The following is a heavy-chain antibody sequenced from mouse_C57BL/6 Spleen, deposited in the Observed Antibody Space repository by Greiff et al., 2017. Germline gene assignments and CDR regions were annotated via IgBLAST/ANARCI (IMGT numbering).Heavy chain of an antibody. CDR3: ARGGVGSYYFDY. V-gene: IGHV1-82*01. D-gene: IGHD1-3*01. J-gene: IGHJ2*01. CDR1: GYAFSSSW. Sequence: QVQLLQSGPELVKPGASVKLSCKASGYAFSSSWMYWVKQRPGKGLEWIGLIYPGDGDTNYTGKVKGQVTLTADKSTSTAYLQLSSLTSEDSAVYFCARGGVGSYYFDYWGQGTTLTVSS. CDR2: IYPGDGDT.